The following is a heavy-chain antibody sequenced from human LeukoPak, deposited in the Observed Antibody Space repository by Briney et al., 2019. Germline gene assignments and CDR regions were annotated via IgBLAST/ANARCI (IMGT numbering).Heavy chain of an antibody. J-gene: IGHJ4*02. CDR3: ARSYYDILTGSWLNNFDY. V-gene: IGHV3-21*01. D-gene: IGHD3-9*01. CDR1: GFTFNNYA. Sequence: GGSLRLSCAASGFTFNNYAMNWVRQAPGEGLQWVSGIGAGGTYTYYADSVKGRFTISRDNAKNSLYLQMNSLRAEDTAVYYCARSYYDILTGSWLNNFDYWGQGTLVTVSS. CDR2: IGAGGTYT.